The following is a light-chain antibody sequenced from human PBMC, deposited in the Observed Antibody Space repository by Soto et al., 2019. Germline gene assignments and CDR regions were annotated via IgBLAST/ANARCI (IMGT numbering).Light chain of an antibody. CDR1: QSLLHSDGRTS. J-gene: IGKJ5*01. CDR3: MQSMGIPIT. Sequence: DIVMTQSPLSLSVTPGQPASISCKSSQSLLHSDGRTSLCWYLQKPGQPPQVLIYEASDRVSGVPVRCIGSGSGTDFTLKISLVEAEEAGVYYCMQSMGIPITFGQGTRLEIK. CDR2: EAS. V-gene: IGKV2D-29*01.